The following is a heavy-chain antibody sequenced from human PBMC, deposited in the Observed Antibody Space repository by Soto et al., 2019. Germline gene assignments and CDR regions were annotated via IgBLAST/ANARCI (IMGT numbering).Heavy chain of an antibody. J-gene: IGHJ6*02. CDR3: ARGGYSYGYRYYYYYGMDV. Sequence: PGGSLRLSCAASGFTFNIYAMSWVRQAPGKGLVWVSRINSDGSSTSYADSVKGRFTISRDNAKNTLYLQMNSLRAEDTAVYYCARGGYSYGYRYYYYYGMDVWGQGTTVTVSS. V-gene: IGHV3-74*01. D-gene: IGHD5-18*01. CDR1: GFTFNIYA. CDR2: INSDGSST.